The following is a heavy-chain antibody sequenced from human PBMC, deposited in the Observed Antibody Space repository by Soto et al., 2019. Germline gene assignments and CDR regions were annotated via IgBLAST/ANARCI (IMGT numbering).Heavy chain of an antibody. V-gene: IGHV4-31*03. CDR1: GGSISSGDYN. J-gene: IGHJ4*02. D-gene: IGHD5-12*01. CDR2: IYYSGST. Sequence: QVQLQESGPGLVKPSQTLSLTCTVSGGSISSGDYNWSWIRQHPGKGLEWIGYIYYSGSTYYNPFLTSRITISVDTSKNQFSLKLSSVTAADTAVYYCARDQYSGFQFHYWGQGTLVTVSS. CDR3: ARDQYSGFQFHY.